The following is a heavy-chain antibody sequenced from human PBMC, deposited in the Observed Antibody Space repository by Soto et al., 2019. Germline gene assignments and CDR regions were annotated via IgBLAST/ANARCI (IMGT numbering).Heavy chain of an antibody. V-gene: IGHV2-5*02. CDR1: GFSLSTSGVG. J-gene: IGHJ5*02. CDR3: AHRHIAAVGTGKNWFAP. CDR2: IYWDDDK. D-gene: IGHD6-13*01. Sequence: QITLKESGPTLVKPTQTLTLTYTFSGFSLSTSGVGVGSIRQPPEMALEWLALIYWDDDKRYSPSLRSRLTITKDTSKNQVVLTMTNMDPVDTGTYYCAHRHIAAVGTGKNWFAPWGQGTLVTVSS.